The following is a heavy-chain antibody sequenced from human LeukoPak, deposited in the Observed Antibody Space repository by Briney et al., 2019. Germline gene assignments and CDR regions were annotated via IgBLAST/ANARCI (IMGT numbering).Heavy chain of an antibody. V-gene: IGHV4-39*01. CDR1: DRSIISSSYY. D-gene: IGHD3-16*02. Sequence: KPSETLSLTCIVSDRSIISSSYYWRWIRQPPGKGLERIGRLYYSGITYYTPSPNSRVTISVATSKTHFSLKLSSVTAADTAVYYCARHQMITFGGVIAEIGPDAFDIWGQGTMVTVSS. CDR2: LYYSGIT. CDR3: ARHQMITFGGVIAEIGPDAFDI. J-gene: IGHJ3*02.